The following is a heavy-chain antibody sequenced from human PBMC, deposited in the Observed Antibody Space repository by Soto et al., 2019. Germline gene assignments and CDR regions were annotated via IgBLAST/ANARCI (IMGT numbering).Heavy chain of an antibody. V-gene: IGHV3-48*02. CDR1: GFTFSSYS. CDR3: ARDRRIFGVVTHDAFDI. Sequence: GESLKISCAASGFTFSSYSMNWVRQAPGKGLEWVSYISSSSSTIYYADSVKGRFTISRDNAKNSLYLQMNSLRDEDTAVYYCARDRRIFGVVTHDAFDIWGQGTMVTVSS. J-gene: IGHJ3*02. D-gene: IGHD3-3*01. CDR2: ISSSSSTI.